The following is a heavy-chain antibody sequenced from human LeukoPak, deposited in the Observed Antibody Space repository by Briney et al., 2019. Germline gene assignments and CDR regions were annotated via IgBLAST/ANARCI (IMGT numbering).Heavy chain of an antibody. J-gene: IGHJ4*02. CDR3: ARASRVGATYYFDY. D-gene: IGHD1-26*01. CDR2: IYTSGST. V-gene: IGHV4-61*02. Sequence: SQTLSLTCTVSGGSISSGSYYWSWIRQPAGKGLEWIGRIYTSGSTNYNPSLKSRVTISVDTSKNQFSLKLSSVTAADTAVYYCARASRVGATYYFDYWGQGTLVTVSS. CDR1: GGSISSGSYY.